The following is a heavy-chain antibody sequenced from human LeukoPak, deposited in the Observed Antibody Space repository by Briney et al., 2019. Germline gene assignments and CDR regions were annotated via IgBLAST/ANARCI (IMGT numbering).Heavy chain of an antibody. D-gene: IGHD6-13*01. CDR1: GGSISSGSYY. Sequence: SQTLSLTCTVSGGSISSGSYYWTWIRQPAGKGLEWIGRIYTSGSTNYNPSLKSRVTISVDTSKNQFSLKLSSVTAADTAVYYCARGGAASYYYYYGMDVWGQETTVTVSS. J-gene: IGHJ6*02. CDR2: IYTSGST. CDR3: ARGGAASYYYYYGMDV. V-gene: IGHV4-61*02.